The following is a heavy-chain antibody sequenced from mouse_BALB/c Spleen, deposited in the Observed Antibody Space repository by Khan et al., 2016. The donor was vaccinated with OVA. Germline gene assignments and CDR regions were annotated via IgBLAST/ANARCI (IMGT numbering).Heavy chain of an antibody. J-gene: IGHJ2*01. Sequence: EVKLLESGPGLVKPSQPLSLTCTVTGYSITTDYAWNWIRQFPGNKLEWMGFISYSGNTKYNPSLKSRMSITRDTSKNQFFLQLKSVTTEDTARYYCARVYGGDFDYWGQGTTLTVSS. CDR3: ARVYGGDFDY. CDR1: GYSITTDYA. V-gene: IGHV3-2*02. CDR2: ISYSGNT. D-gene: IGHD1-1*01.